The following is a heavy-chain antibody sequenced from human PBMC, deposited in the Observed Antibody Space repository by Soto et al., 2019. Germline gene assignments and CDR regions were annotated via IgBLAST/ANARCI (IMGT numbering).Heavy chain of an antibody. D-gene: IGHD5-18*01. CDR2: IYYSGST. J-gene: IGHJ5*02. CDR1: GGSVSSGGYY. CDR3: ARIPVDTYMINWFDP. Sequence: PSETLSLTCTVSGGSVSSGGYYRSWIRQPPGKGLEWIGYIYYSGSTNYNPSLKSRVSISLDTSKNQFSLRLTSVTAADTAVYYCARIPVDTYMINWFDPWGQGTLVTVSS. V-gene: IGHV4-61*08.